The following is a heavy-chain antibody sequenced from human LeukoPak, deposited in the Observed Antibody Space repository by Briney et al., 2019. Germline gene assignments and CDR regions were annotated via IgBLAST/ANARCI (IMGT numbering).Heavy chain of an antibody. CDR2: INPNSGAT. Sequence: VSVKVSCKSSGYGFIDYYIHWVRQAPGQGLEWMGWINPNSGATNSAQNLQGRVTLTRDKSMSTAYLDLSGLTFDDTAVYYCARSRMTTLPGFDYWGQGTLVTVSS. J-gene: IGHJ4*02. CDR3: ARSRMTTLPGFDY. CDR1: GYGFIDYY. D-gene: IGHD1-1*01. V-gene: IGHV1-2*02.